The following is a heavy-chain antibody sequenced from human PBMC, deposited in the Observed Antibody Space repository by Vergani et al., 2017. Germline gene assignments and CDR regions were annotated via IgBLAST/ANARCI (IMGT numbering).Heavy chain of an antibody. CDR3: AKEDYYDSSGYYNY. J-gene: IGHJ4*02. V-gene: IGHV3-23*01. CDR2: ISGSGGST. CDR1: GFTFSSYA. D-gene: IGHD3-22*01. Sequence: EVQLLESGGGLVQPGGSLRLSCAASGFTFSSYAMSWVRQAPGKGMEWVSAISGSGGSTYYADSVKGRFTISRDNSKNTLYLQMNSLRAEDTAVYYRAKEDYYDSSGYYNYWGQGTLVTVSS.